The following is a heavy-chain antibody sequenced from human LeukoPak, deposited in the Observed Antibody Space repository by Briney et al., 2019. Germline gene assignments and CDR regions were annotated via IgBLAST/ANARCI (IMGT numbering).Heavy chain of an antibody. Sequence: PSETLSLTCTVSGGSISSGGYYWRWIRQHPGKGLEWIGYIYYSGSTNYNPSLKSRVTISVDTSKNQFSLKLSSVTAADTAVYYCARAVAGLVNNWFDPWGQGTLVTVSS. CDR3: ARAVAGLVNNWFDP. CDR2: IYYSGST. CDR1: GGSISSGGYY. V-gene: IGHV4-61*08. J-gene: IGHJ5*02. D-gene: IGHD6-19*01.